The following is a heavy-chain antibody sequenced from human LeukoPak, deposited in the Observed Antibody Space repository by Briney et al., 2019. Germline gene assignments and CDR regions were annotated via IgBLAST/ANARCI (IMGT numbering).Heavy chain of an antibody. D-gene: IGHD6-19*01. Sequence: GGSLRLSCAASGFTFSSSWMAWVRQAPGKGREWVANIKHDESEKYYGDSVKGRFTISRDNAKNSVYLQMNSRRAEDTAVYYCAWGSGWVFVSWGQGTLVTVSS. CDR1: GFTFSSSW. J-gene: IGHJ4*02. CDR2: IKHDESEK. CDR3: AWGSGWVFVS. V-gene: IGHV3-7*04.